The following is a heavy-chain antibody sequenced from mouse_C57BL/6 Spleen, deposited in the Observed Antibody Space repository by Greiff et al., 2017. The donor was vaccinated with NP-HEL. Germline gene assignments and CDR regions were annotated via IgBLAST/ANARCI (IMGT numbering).Heavy chain of an antibody. CDR1: GFTFSDYG. CDR2: ISSGSSTI. CDR3: ARWGYADYYAMDY. V-gene: IGHV5-17*01. D-gene: IGHD2-2*01. Sequence: EVMLVESGGGLVKPGGSLKLSCAASGFTFSDYGMHWVRQAPEKGLEWVAYISSGSSTIYYADTVKGRFTISRDNAKNTLFLQMTSLRSEDTAMYYCARWGYADYYAMDYWGQGTSVTVSS. J-gene: IGHJ4*01.